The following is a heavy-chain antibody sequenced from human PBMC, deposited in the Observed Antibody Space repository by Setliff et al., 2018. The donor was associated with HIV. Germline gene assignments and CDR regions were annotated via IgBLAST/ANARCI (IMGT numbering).Heavy chain of an antibody. CDR2: IYPGDSDV. CDR3: AREHRLCSGERCVLPDY. Sequence: PGESLKISCQASGYAFTNHWIGWVRQMPGEGLEWMAIIYPGDSDVRYNPSFQGQVTVSVDKSVNTACLQWSSLKASDTATYYCAREHRLCSGERCVLPDYWGQGTRVTVSS. CDR1: GYAFTNHW. D-gene: IGHD2-15*01. V-gene: IGHV5-51*01. J-gene: IGHJ4*02.